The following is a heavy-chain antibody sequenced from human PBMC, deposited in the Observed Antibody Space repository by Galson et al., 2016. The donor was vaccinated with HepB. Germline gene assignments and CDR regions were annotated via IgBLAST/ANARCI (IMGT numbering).Heavy chain of an antibody. CDR2: IKQDGGEN. Sequence: SLRLSCAASGFMFSHYWMSWVRQAPGKGLEWVALIKQDGGENNYLDPVKGRFTISRDNTENSLFLQMDSLRAEDSAVYYCARVDGSFDYWGQGTLVTVSS. CDR1: GFMFSHYW. V-gene: IGHV3-7*03. D-gene: IGHD1-26*01. CDR3: ARVDGSFDY. J-gene: IGHJ4*02.